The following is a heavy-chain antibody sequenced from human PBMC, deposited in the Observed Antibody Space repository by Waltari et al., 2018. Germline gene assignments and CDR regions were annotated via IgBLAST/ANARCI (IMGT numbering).Heavy chain of an antibody. CDR2: IYYSGST. Sequence: QVQLQESGPGLVKPSETLSLTCTVSGGSISSSYWSWIRQPPGKGLEWIGYIYYSGSTNYNPSLKSRVTISVDTSKNQFSLKLSSVTAADTAVYYCARQWDAFDIWGQGTMVTVSS. CDR1: GGSISSSY. V-gene: IGHV4-59*08. J-gene: IGHJ3*02. CDR3: ARQWDAFDI.